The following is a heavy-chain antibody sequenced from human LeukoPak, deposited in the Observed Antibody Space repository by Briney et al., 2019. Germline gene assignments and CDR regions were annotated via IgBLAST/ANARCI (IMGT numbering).Heavy chain of an antibody. D-gene: IGHD6-13*01. V-gene: IGHV3-30*18. J-gene: IGHJ4*02. CDR3: AEDADIGAAGYYFDN. Sequence: SGGSLRLSCAASGFTFSTYGMHWVRQAPGKGLEWVTVISSNGKNVYYADSVKGRFTISRDNSKNTLFLQMNSLRVEDTALYYCAEDADIGAAGYYFDNWGRGTLVTVSS. CDR1: GFTFSTYG. CDR2: ISSNGKNV.